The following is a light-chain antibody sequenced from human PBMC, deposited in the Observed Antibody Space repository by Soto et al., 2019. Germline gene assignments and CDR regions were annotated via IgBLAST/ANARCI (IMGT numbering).Light chain of an antibody. CDR1: LSISSY. Sequence: EIVLTQSPATLPLSPGETATLSCTAGLSISSYLAWSQQKPGQAPRLLIYDGSNRATGIPARFRGSGSETDFTLTISSLKPEDFAADYCQQGRCWPLPFGGRTKGEIK. J-gene: IGKJ4*01. CDR2: DGS. V-gene: IGKV3-11*01. CDR3: QQGRCWPLP.